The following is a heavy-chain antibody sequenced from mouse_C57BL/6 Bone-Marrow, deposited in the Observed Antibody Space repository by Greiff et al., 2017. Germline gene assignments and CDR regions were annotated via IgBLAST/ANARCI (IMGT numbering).Heavy chain of an antibody. V-gene: IGHV14-4*01. D-gene: IGHD1-1*01. Sequence: VQLKQSGAELVRPGASVKLSCTASGFNIKDDYMHWVKQRPEQGLEWIGWIDPENGDTEYASKFQGTAPITADTSSNTAYLQLSSLPSEDTAVYSCTFNPAYYYGSSYGYWGQGTTLTVSS. CDR1: GFNIKDDY. CDR3: TFNPAYYYGSSYGY. J-gene: IGHJ2*01. CDR2: IDPENGDT.